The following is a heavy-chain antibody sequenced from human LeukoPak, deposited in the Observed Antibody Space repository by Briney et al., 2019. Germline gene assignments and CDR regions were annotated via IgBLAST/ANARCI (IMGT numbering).Heavy chain of an antibody. Sequence: PSETLSLTCAVYGGSFSGYYWSWIRQPPGKGLEWIGEINHSGSTNYNPSLKSRFTISVDTSKNQFSLKLSSVTAADTAVYYCARGPRDFWSGYYYYYYMDVWGKGTTVTVSS. D-gene: IGHD3-3*01. J-gene: IGHJ6*03. CDR3: ARGPRDFWSGYYYYYYMDV. CDR2: INHSGST. V-gene: IGHV4-34*01. CDR1: GGSFSGYY.